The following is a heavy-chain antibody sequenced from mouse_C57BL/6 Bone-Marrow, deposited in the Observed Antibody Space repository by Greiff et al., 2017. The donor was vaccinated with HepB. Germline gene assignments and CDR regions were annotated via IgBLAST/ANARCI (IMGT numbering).Heavy chain of an antibody. CDR1: GYTFTSYW. V-gene: IGHV1-52*01. CDR3: ARLPFYYGSSYGDY. J-gene: IGHJ2*01. CDR2: IDPSDSET. Sequence: QVQLQQPGAELVRPGSSVKLSCKASGYTFTSYWMHWVKQRPIQGLEWIGNIDPSDSETHYNQKFKDKATLTVDKSSSTAYMQRSSLTSEDSAVYYCARLPFYYGSSYGDYWGQGTTLTVSS. D-gene: IGHD1-1*01.